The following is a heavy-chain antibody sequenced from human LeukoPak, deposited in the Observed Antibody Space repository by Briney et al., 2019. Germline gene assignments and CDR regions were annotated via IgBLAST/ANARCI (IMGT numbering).Heavy chain of an antibody. CDR2: IYYSGSS. J-gene: IGHJ2*01. V-gene: IGHV4-59*01. CDR1: GGSISTYY. D-gene: IGHD3-10*01. Sequence: PSETLSLTCTVSGGSISTYYWSWIRQPPGKGLEWIGYIYYSGSSNYNPSLKSRVTISADTSKNQFSLKLSSVTAADTAVYYCARNGGSGSYYSKVDWYFDLWGRGTLVTVSS. CDR3: ARNGGSGSYYSKVDWYFDL.